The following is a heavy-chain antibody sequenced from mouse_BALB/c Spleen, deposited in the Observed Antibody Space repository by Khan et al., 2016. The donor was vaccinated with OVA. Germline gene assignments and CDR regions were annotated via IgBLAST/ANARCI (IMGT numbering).Heavy chain of an antibody. Sequence: EVQLQQSGPELVKPGASVKISCKTSGYTFPEYTVHWVKQSLGKSLDWIGVINPKNGGTAYNQKFKGKATLTVDTSSSTAYMEFRSLTSEDSGVYDCARDAGRYWGQGTSVTVAS. CDR3: ARDAGRY. D-gene: IGHD3-3*01. CDR2: INPKNGGT. CDR1: GYTFPEYT. J-gene: IGHJ4*01. V-gene: IGHV1-18*01.